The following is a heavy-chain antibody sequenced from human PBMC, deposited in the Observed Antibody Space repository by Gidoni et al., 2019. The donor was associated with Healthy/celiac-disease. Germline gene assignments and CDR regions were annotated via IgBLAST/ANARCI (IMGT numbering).Heavy chain of an antibody. CDR1: GYSISSGYY. CDR2: IYHSGST. Sequence: QVQLQESGPGLVKPSETLSLTCAVSGYSISSGYYWGWIRQPPGKGLEWIGSIYHSGSTYYNPSLKSRVTISVDTSKNQFSLKLSSVTAADTAVYYCASASGSYLDYWGQGTLVTVSS. CDR3: ASASGSYLDY. J-gene: IGHJ4*02. V-gene: IGHV4-38-2*01. D-gene: IGHD1-26*01.